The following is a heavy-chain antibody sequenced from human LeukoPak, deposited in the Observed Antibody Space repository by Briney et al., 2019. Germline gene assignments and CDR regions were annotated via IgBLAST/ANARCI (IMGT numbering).Heavy chain of an antibody. CDR3: ARVGGTHSLNAFDI. J-gene: IGHJ3*02. CDR2: INSDGSNT. Sequence: GGSLRLSCAASGFTFSSYWMHWVRQAPGKGLVWVSRINSDGSNTNYADSVKGRFTISRDNEKDTLDLEVNSLRVEDTSIYYCARVGGTHSLNAFDIWGQGTVVTVSS. CDR1: GFTFSSYW. V-gene: IGHV3-74*01. D-gene: IGHD1-1*01.